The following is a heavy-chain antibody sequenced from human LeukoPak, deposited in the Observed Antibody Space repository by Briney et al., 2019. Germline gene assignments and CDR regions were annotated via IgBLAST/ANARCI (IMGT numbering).Heavy chain of an antibody. J-gene: IGHJ4*02. CDR3: ARAPQWLLFDY. V-gene: IGHV4-59*01. CDR2: IYYSGSN. D-gene: IGHD6-19*01. CDR1: GGSISSYY. Sequence: PSETLSLTCTVSGGSISSYYWSWIRQPPGKGLEWIGGIYYSGSNNYNPSLKSRVPISVDTSKNQFSLKLSSVTAADTAVYYCARAPQWLLFDYWGQETLVTVSS.